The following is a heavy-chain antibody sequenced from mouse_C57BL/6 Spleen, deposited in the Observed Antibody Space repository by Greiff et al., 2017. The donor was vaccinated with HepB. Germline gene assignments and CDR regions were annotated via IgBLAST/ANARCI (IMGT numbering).Heavy chain of an antibody. V-gene: IGHV5-17*01. CDR1: GFTFSDYG. Sequence: VQLKESGGGLVKPGGSLKLSCAASGFTFSDYGMHWVRQAPEKGLEWVAYISSGSSTIYYADTVKGRFTISRDNAKNTLFLQMTSLRSEDTAMYYCARSSTGTDWYFDVWGTGTTVTVSS. CDR3: ARSSTGTDWYFDV. J-gene: IGHJ1*03. D-gene: IGHD4-1*02. CDR2: ISSGSSTI.